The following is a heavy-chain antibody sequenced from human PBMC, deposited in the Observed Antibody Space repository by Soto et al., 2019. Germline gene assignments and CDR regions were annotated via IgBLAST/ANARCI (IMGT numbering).Heavy chain of an antibody. J-gene: IGHJ4*02. CDR1: GYTFTSYG. CDR2: ISAYNGNT. D-gene: IGHD3-22*01. CDR3: ARDIPYDSSGYWFDY. Sequence: QVQLVQSGAEVKKPGASVKVSCKASGYTFTSYGISWVRQAPGQGLEWMGWISAYNGNTHYAQKLQGRVTMTTDTSTSTAYMELRSLRSDDTAVYYCARDIPYDSSGYWFDYWGQGTLVTVSS. V-gene: IGHV1-18*04.